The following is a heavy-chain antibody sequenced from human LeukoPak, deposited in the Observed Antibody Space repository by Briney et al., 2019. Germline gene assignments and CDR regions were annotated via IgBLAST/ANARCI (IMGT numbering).Heavy chain of an antibody. J-gene: IGHJ4*02. V-gene: IGHV3-21*01. CDR1: GFTFSSYA. D-gene: IGHD3-3*01. CDR3: ASGITIFGVVLDY. CDR2: ISGGSSYI. Sequence: GGSLRLSCAASGFTFSSYAMTWVRQAPGKGLEWVSSISGGSSYIFDADSVKGRFTISRDNAKNLVYLQMNSLRAEDTAVYYCASGITIFGVVLDYWGQGTLVTVSS.